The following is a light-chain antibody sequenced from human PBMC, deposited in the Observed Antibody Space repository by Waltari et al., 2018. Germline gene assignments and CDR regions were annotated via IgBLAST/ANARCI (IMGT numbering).Light chain of an antibody. CDR2: EVS. J-gene: IGLJ1*01. Sequence: QSALTQPASVSGSPGQSITISCTGTSSDVGNFNLISWYQQHPGKVPKLIIYEVSNRPSGVSNHFSGSKSGNTASLTISGLRAEDEADYYCCSYAGSRTYVFGTGTKVTVL. CDR3: CSYAGSRTYV. V-gene: IGLV2-23*02. CDR1: SSDVGNFNL.